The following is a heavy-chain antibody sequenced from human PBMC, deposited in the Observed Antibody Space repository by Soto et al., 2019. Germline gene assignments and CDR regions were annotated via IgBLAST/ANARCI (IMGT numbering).Heavy chain of an antibody. V-gene: IGHV6-1*01. CDR2: TYYRSKWYN. Sequence: PSQTLSLTCAISGDRVSSNSAAWNWIRQSPSRGLEWLGRTYYRSKWYNDYAVSVKSRITINPDTSKNQFSLQLNSVTPEDTAVYYCARARGYSSGWSEGYYYYGMDVWGQGTTVTVSS. D-gene: IGHD6-19*01. CDR1: GDRVSSNSAA. CDR3: ARARGYSSGWSEGYYYYGMDV. J-gene: IGHJ6*02.